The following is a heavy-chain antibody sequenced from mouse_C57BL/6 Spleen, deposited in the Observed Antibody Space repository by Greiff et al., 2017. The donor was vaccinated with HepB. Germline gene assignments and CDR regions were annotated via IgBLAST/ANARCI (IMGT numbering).Heavy chain of an antibody. V-gene: IGHV14-4*01. Sequence: VQLQQSGAELVRPGASVKLSCTASGFNIKDDYMHWVKQRPEQGLEWIGWIDNENGDTEYASKFQGKATITADTSSNTAYLQLSTLTSEDTAVYYCTTATSMGTTGFDWYFDVWGTGTTVTVSS. CDR1: GFNIKDDY. CDR3: TTATSMGTTGFDWYFDV. D-gene: IGHD2-14*01. CDR2: IDNENGDT. J-gene: IGHJ1*03.